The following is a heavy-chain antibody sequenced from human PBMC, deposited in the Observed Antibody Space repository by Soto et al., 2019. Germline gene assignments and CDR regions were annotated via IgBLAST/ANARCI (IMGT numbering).Heavy chain of an antibody. CDR3: ARDRLALTGVVYRFDP. CDR2: INAGNGNT. J-gene: IGHJ5*02. V-gene: IGHV1-3*01. D-gene: IGHD2-2*02. Sequence: ASVKVSCKASGYTFTSYAMHWVRQAPGQRLEWMGWINAGNGNTKYSQKFKGRVTITRDTSASTAYMELSSLRSEDTAVYYCARDRLALTGVVYRFDPWGQGTLVTFSS. CDR1: GYTFTSYA.